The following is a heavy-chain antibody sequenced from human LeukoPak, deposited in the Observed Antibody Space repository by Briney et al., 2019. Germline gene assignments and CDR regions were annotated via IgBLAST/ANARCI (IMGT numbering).Heavy chain of an antibody. V-gene: IGHV4-31*03. J-gene: IGHJ4*02. D-gene: IGHD6-13*01. CDR2: IYYSGST. Sequence: SETLSLTCTVSGGSISSGGYYWCWIRQHPGKGLEWIGYIYYSGSTYYNPSLKSRVTISVDTSKNQFSLKLSSVTAADTAVYYCAREGGYSSSWVIDYWGQGTLVTVSS. CDR3: AREGGYSSSWVIDY. CDR1: GGSISSGGYY.